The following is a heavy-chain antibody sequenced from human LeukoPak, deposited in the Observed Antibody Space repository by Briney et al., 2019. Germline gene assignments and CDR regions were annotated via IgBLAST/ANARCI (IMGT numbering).Heavy chain of an antibody. CDR3: AKGSGYDPLVY. CDR1: GFTFSSYA. D-gene: IGHD5-12*01. Sequence: PGGSLRLSCAASGFTFSSYAMSWVRQAPGKGLEWVSRISGSGGSIYYADSVKGRFTISRDKSKNTLYLQMNSLRAEDTPVYYCAKGSGYDPLVYWGQGTLVTVSS. CDR2: ISGSGGSI. J-gene: IGHJ4*02. V-gene: IGHV3-23*01.